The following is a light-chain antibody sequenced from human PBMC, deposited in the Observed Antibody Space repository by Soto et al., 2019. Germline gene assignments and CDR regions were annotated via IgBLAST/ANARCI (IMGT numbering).Light chain of an antibody. CDR2: EVT. CDR3: SSYTNINTRACV. V-gene: IGLV2-14*01. CDR1: SGDIGSYNR. Sequence: QSALTQPPSASGSPGQSVTISCTGTSGDIGSYNRVSWYQQHPGKAPKLIIYEVTGRPSGVSNRFSGSKSGNTASLTISGLQAEDEAEYYCSSYTNINTRACVFGTGTKVTVL. J-gene: IGLJ1*01.